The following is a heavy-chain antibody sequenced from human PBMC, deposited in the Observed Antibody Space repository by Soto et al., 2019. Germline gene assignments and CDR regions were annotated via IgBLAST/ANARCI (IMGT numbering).Heavy chain of an antibody. CDR3: ARMASVLRYFDWTY. J-gene: IGHJ4*02. V-gene: IGHV4-59*01. CDR2: IYYSGST. D-gene: IGHD3-9*01. Sequence: SETLSLTCTVSGGSISSYYWSWIRQPPGKGLEWIGYIYYSGSTNYNPSLKSRVTISVDTSKNQFSLKLSSVTAADTAVYYCARMASVLRYFDWTYWGQGTLVTVSS. CDR1: GGSISSYY.